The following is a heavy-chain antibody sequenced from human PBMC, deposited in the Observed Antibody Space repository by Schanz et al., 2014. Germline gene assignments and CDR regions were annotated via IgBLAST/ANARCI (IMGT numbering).Heavy chain of an antibody. J-gene: IGHJ6*02. D-gene: IGHD1-20*01. Sequence: QVQLVESGGGLVKPGGSLRLSCAVSGFTFSDYYMSWIRQAPGKGLEWVSYISSSGSTTHYADSMKGRFTISRDNAKNSLYLQMNSLRAEDTAVYYCARRGRYNWNDYGMDVWGQGTTVTVSS. CDR1: GFTFSDYY. CDR2: ISSSGSTT. V-gene: IGHV3-11*01. CDR3: ARRGRYNWNDYGMDV.